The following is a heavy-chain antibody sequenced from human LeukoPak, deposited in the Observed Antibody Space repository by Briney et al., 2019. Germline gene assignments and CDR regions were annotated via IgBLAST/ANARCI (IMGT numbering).Heavy chain of an antibody. Sequence: GGSLRLSCAASGFTFSSYAMHWVRQAPGKGLEWVAFIRSDGSNKYYADSVKGRFTISRDNSKNTLYLQMNSLRAEDTAIYYCAKDSRLGPFDYWGQGTLVTVSS. CDR1: GFTFSSYA. J-gene: IGHJ4*02. CDR3: AKDSRLGPFDY. CDR2: IRSDGSNK. D-gene: IGHD6-19*01. V-gene: IGHV3-30*02.